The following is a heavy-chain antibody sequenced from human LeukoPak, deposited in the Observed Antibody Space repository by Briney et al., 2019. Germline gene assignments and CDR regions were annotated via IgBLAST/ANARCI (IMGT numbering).Heavy chain of an antibody. Sequence: ASVTVSCKTSGYTFTGYYLHWVRQAPGQGLEYMGWINPNTGGTNYAQKFQGRVTMTRDMSISTTYMELSRLRSDDTAVYYCARVGLDTAGSYKDAFDIWGQGTMITVSS. V-gene: IGHV1-2*02. CDR2: INPNTGGT. CDR3: ARVGLDTAGSYKDAFDI. J-gene: IGHJ3*02. CDR1: GYTFTGYY. D-gene: IGHD1-26*01.